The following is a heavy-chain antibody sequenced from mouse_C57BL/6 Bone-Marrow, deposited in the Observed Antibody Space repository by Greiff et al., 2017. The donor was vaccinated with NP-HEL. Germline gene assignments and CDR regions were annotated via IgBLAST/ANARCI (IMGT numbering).Heavy chain of an antibody. V-gene: IGHV10-1*01. Sequence: EVKLVESGGGLVQPKGSLKLSCAASGFSFNTYAMNWVRQAPGKGLEWVARIRSKSNNYATYYADSVKDRFTISRDDSESMLYLQMNNLKTEDTAMYYCVRSITTVRRGNAMDYWGQGTSVTVSS. D-gene: IGHD1-1*01. CDR3: VRSITTVRRGNAMDY. J-gene: IGHJ4*01. CDR2: IRSKSNNYAT. CDR1: GFSFNTYA.